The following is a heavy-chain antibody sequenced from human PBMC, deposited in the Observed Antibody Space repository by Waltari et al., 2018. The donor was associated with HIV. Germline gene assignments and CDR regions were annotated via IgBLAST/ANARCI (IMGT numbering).Heavy chain of an antibody. D-gene: IGHD3-3*01. CDR1: GFTFTKAW. J-gene: IGHJ4*02. V-gene: IGHV3-15*01. CDR3: TTGGTIFGVSTLSGGFDY. CDR2: IKSKSDGGTA. Sequence: EVQLVESGGGLVKPGGSLRLSCAASGFTFTKAWMNWVRQVPGKGPEWVGRIKSKSDGGTAEYAVSVKGRFTISRDDPKNTLHLQMTSLKAEDTAVYYCTTGGTIFGVSTLSGGFDYWGQGTLVTVSS.